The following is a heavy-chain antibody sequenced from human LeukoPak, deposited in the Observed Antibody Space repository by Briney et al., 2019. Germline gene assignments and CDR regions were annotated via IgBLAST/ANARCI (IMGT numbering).Heavy chain of an antibody. CDR1: GFSFSTSGVG. V-gene: IGHV2-5*02. CDR3: ARSPYYDILTGSRGTFDY. D-gene: IGHD3-9*01. J-gene: IGHJ4*02. CDR2: IYWDEDK. Sequence: SGPTLVKPTQTLTLTCTFSGFSFSTSGVGVGWIRQPPGKALEWLAVIYWDEDKRYRPSLKSRLTITKDTSKKQVVLTMTNMDPVDTATYYCARSPYYDILTGSRGTFDYWGRGILVTVSS.